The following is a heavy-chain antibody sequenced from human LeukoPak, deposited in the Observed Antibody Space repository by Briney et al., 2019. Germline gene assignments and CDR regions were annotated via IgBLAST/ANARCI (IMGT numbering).Heavy chain of an antibody. V-gene: IGHV3-48*02. J-gene: IGHJ2*01. CDR1: GITSSGYS. CDR3: ARDRYGDSVALDFWYFDL. CDR2: ISSSTKTI. D-gene: IGHD4-17*01. Sequence: GGSLRLSCGASGITSSGYSMNWVRQAPGKGLEWISYISSSTKTIYYADSVRGRFTISRDNGETSLFLQMTSLRDDDTAVYYCARDRYGDSVALDFWYFDLWGRGTLVTVSS.